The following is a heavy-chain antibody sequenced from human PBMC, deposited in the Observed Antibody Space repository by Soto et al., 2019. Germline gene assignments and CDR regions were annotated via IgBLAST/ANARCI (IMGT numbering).Heavy chain of an antibody. Sequence: EVQLVESGGGLVQPGGSLRLSCAASGFTFSDHYMDWVRQAPGKGLEWVGRIRNKANSYTTEYAASVKGRFTISRDDSKNSLYLQMNSLKTEDTAVYYCASLIGGGNVSDYWGQGNLVTVSS. V-gene: IGHV3-72*01. CDR2: IRNKANSYTT. CDR3: ASLIGGGNVSDY. J-gene: IGHJ4*02. CDR1: GFTFSDHY. D-gene: IGHD3-16*02.